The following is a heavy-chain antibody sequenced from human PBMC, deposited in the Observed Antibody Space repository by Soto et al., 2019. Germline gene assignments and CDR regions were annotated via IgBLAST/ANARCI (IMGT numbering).Heavy chain of an antibody. CDR3: AIITWGKTYLKGSNFDY. J-gene: IGHJ4*02. D-gene: IGHD3-16*01. CDR2: ISGYDGYT. V-gene: IGHV1-18*01. CDR1: GYTFSSQG. Sequence: QVQLVQSGAEVKMPGASVKVSCKASGYTFSSQGISWVRQAPGQGLEWMGWISGYDGYTNYAQKFKGRVTMTTDTSTSTVYMELRSLRSDDTAVYFCAIITWGKTYLKGSNFDYWGQGTLVTVSA.